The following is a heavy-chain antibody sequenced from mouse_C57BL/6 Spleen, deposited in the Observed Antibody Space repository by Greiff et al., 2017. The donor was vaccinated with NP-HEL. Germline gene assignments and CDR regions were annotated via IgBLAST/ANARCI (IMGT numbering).Heavy chain of an antibody. CDR2: IYPSDSET. Sequence: QVQLKQPGAELVRPGSSVKLSCKASGYTFTSYWMDWVKQRPGHGLEWIGNIYPSDSETHYNQKFKDKATLTVDKSSSTAYMQLSSLTSEDSAVYYCARYYYGTVDYWGQGTTLTVSS. V-gene: IGHV1-61*01. CDR3: ARYYYGTVDY. CDR1: GYTFTSYW. J-gene: IGHJ2*01. D-gene: IGHD1-1*01.